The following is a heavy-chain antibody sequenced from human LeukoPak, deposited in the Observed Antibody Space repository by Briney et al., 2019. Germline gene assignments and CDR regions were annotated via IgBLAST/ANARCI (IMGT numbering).Heavy chain of an antibody. CDR1: GDSISSGTFY. Sequence: PSETLSLTCTVSGDSISSGTFYWGWVRQPPGKGLEWIGSIHYSGNTYYNPSLKSRVTISVDTSKNQFSLRLTSVTAADTAVYYCARHRPRGAFDIWGQGTMVTVSS. V-gene: IGHV4-39*01. D-gene: IGHD6-25*01. CDR2: IHYSGNT. CDR3: ARHRPRGAFDI. J-gene: IGHJ3*02.